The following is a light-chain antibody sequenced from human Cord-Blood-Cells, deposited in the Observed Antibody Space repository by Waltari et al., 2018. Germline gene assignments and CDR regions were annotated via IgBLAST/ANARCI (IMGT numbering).Light chain of an antibody. CDR2: YDD. J-gene: IGLJ3*02. CDR3: AAWDDSLNGWV. CDR1: SSNIGNNA. Sequence: QSVLTQPPSVSEAPRQRVTISCSGSSSNIGNNAVYCYQQLPGKAPKLLIYYDDLLPSGVSDRFSGSKSGTSASLAISGLQSEDEADYYCAAWDDSLNGWVFGGGTKLTVL. V-gene: IGLV1-36*01.